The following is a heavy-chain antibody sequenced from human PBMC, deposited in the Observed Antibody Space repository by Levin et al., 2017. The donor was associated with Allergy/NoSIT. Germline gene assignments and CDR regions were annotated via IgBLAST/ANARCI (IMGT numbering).Heavy chain of an antibody. CDR2: IYYSGST. V-gene: IGHV4-39*01. CDR1: GGSISSSSYY. J-gene: IGHJ1*01. D-gene: IGHD6-13*01. Sequence: SETLSLTCTVSGGSISSSSYYWGWIRQPPGKGREWIGSIYYSGSTYYNPSLKSRVTISVDTSKNQFSLKLSSVTAADTAVYYCARLKPTIAAAGRGYFQHWGQGTLVTVSS. CDR3: ARLKPTIAAAGRGYFQH.